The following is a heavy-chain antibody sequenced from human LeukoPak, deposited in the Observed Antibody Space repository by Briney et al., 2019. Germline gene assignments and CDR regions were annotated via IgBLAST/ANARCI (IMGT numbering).Heavy chain of an antibody. CDR1: GVSFSGYY. J-gene: IGHJ5*02. CDR3: ARAIMTLVRGVPRTTLFHP. V-gene: IGHV4-34*01. CDR2: INESGTT. D-gene: IGHD3-10*01. Sequence: SETLSLTCAAFGVSFSGYYWTCVRQAPGKGLEWIGEINESGTTNYNASLNNRVTVSVDTSKNQFSLKLTSLTAADTAVFYCARAIMTLVRGVPRTTLFHPWGQGTLVTVSS.